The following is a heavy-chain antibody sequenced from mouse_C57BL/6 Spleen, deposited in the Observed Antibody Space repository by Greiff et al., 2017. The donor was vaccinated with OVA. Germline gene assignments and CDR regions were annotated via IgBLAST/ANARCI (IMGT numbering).Heavy chain of an antibody. Sequence: VQLQQSGPELVKPGASVKIPCKASGYTFTDYNMDWVKQSHGKSLEWIGDINPNNGGTIYNQKFKGKAILTVDKSSSTAYMELRSLTSEDTAVYYCARIHYDYDGYFDYWGQGTTLTVSS. D-gene: IGHD2-4*01. J-gene: IGHJ2*01. V-gene: IGHV1-18*01. CDR3: ARIHYDYDGYFDY. CDR2: INPNNGGT. CDR1: GYTFTDYN.